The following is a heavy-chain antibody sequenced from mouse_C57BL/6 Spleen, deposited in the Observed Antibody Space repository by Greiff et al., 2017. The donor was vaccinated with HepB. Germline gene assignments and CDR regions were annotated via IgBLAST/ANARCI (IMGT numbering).Heavy chain of an antibody. Sequence: EVKLVESEGGLVQPGRSMKLSCTASGFTFSDYYMAWVRQVPEKGLEWVANINYDGSSTYYLDSLKSRFIISRDNAKNILYLQMSSLKSEDTATYYCARGHPGWYFDVWGTGTTVTVSS. CDR2: INYDGSST. CDR1: GFTFSDYY. CDR3: ARGHPGWYFDV. J-gene: IGHJ1*03. V-gene: IGHV5-16*01.